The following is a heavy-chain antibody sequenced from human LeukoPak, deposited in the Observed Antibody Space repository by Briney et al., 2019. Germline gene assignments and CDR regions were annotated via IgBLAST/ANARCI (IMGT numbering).Heavy chain of an antibody. D-gene: IGHD1-26*01. Sequence: SETLSLTCTVSGGSISSSGYYWGWIRQPPGKGLEWFASIYYSGSTYYNPSLKSRVTISVDTSKTQLSLKLSALTAADTAVYYCARHEYSGSYYGLSWFDPWGQGTLVTVSS. V-gene: IGHV4-39*01. CDR2: IYYSGST. CDR1: GGSISSSGYY. CDR3: ARHEYSGSYYGLSWFDP. J-gene: IGHJ5*02.